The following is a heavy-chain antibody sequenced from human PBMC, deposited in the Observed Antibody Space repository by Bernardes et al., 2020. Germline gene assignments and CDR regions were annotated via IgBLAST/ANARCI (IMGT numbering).Heavy chain of an antibody. CDR3: ALQVYWSRSDGALWFDP. J-gene: IGHJ5*02. CDR1: GGSMYSNSFS. Sequence: SETLSLTCSVSGGSMYSNSFSWGWIRQPPGKGLQWIGSIGYSGNTDYNPSLKSRVTISVDMSKSQFSLELSAVTAADTAVDYCALQVYWSRSDGALWFDPWGQGTLATVSA. V-gene: IGHV4-39*01. D-gene: IGHD2-8*02. CDR2: IGYSGNT.